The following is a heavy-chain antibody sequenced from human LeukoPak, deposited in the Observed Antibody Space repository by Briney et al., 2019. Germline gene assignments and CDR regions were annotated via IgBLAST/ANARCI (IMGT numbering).Heavy chain of an antibody. CDR2: IYYSGST. Sequence: SETLSFTCTVSGGSISSSSYYWGWIRQPPGEGLEWIGSIYYSGSTYYTPSLKSRVTISVDTSKNQFSLKLSSVTAANTAVYYCARYDSSGYYYGGCFDYWGQGTLVTVSS. CDR1: GGSISSSSYY. J-gene: IGHJ4*02. V-gene: IGHV4-39*01. D-gene: IGHD3-22*01. CDR3: ARYDSSGYYYGGCFDY.